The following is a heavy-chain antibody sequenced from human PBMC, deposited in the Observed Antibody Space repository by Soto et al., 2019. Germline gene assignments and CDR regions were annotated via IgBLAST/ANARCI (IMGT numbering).Heavy chain of an antibody. J-gene: IGHJ4*02. V-gene: IGHV4-39*01. Sequence: TSETLSLTCTVSGGSIRSGSYDWGWIRQPPGKGLEWIGSIYYSGSTYYNPSLKSRVTVSVDTSKNQLSLKLSSVTAADTAVYYCARAPSGYHFDYWGQGTLVTVSS. CDR2: IYYSGST. CDR3: ARAPSGYHFDY. CDR1: GGSIRSGSYD. D-gene: IGHD5-12*01.